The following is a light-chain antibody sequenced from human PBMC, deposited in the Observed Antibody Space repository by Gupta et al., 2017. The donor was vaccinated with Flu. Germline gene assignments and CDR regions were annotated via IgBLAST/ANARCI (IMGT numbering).Light chain of an antibody. CDR3: GAWDSTLSAGV. CDR2: ENI. CDR1: SNIGYNF. J-gene: IGLJ3*02. V-gene: IGLV1-51*02. Sequence: SNIGYNFVSWYQQLQGAAPKLLIYENIKRPSGIPGRFSGSKSGTSATLALTGLQTGDEAIYYCGAWDSTLSAGVFGGGTRLTVL.